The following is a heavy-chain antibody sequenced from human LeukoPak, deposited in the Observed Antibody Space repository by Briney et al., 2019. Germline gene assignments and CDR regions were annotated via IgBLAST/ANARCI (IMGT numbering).Heavy chain of an antibody. CDR3: AKHIVVVPDAFDI. CDR2: ISGSGGST. Sequence: GGSLRLSCAASGFTFSSYAMSWVRQAPGKGLEWVSLISGSGGSTHYADSVKGRFTISRDNSKNTLYLQMQSLRAEDTAVYYCAKHIVVVPDAFDIWGQGTMVTVSS. V-gene: IGHV3-23*01. CDR1: GFTFSSYA. J-gene: IGHJ3*02. D-gene: IGHD2-21*01.